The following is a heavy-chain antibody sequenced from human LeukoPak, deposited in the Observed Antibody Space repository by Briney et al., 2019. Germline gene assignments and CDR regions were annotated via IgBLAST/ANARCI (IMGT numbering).Heavy chain of an antibody. D-gene: IGHD3-10*01. CDR2: INPNSGGT. CDR3: ARDISMVRGVLDY. Sequence: ASVKVSCKASGYTFTGYYMHWVRQAPGQGLEWMGWINPNSGGTNYAQKFQGRVTMTRDTSISTAYMELSRLRSDDTAAYYCARDISMVRGVLDYWGQGTQVTVSS. J-gene: IGHJ4*02. V-gene: IGHV1-2*02. CDR1: GYTFTGYY.